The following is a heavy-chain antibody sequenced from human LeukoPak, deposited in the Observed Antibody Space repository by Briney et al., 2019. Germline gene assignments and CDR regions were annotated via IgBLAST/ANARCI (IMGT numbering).Heavy chain of an antibody. CDR3: ARAMYCSSTSCYLYYYYGMDV. Sequence: ASVKVSCKASGYSFTSFGISWVRQAPGQGLEWMGWISAYNGNTNYAQKFQGRVTMTRDTSISTAYMELSRLRSDDTAVYYCARAMYCSSTSCYLYYYYGMDVWGQGTTVTVPS. CDR2: ISAYNGNT. J-gene: IGHJ6*02. D-gene: IGHD2-2*01. CDR1: GYSFTSFG. V-gene: IGHV1-18*01.